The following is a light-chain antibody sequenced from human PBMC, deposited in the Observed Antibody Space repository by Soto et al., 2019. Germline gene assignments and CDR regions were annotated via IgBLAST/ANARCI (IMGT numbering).Light chain of an antibody. CDR1: LSISTW. CDR2: KAS. V-gene: IGKV1-5*03. Sequence: DIQMTQSPSSLSASVGDRVTITCRASLSISTWLAWYQQKPGKAPKLLIYKASTLESGVPSRFSGSGSGTEFTLTISSLQPDDFATYYCQQHDTYSLTFGGGTKVEIK. J-gene: IGKJ4*01. CDR3: QQHDTYSLT.